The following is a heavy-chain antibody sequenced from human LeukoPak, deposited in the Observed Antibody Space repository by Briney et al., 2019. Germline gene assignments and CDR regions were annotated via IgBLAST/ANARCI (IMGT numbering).Heavy chain of an antibody. CDR3: ARSRASDSSGYHPYDY. V-gene: IGHV3-7*01. J-gene: IGHJ4*02. CDR1: GFTFSSYW. CDR2: IKQDGSEK. D-gene: IGHD3-22*01. Sequence: GGSLRLSCAASGFTFSSYWMNWVRQAPGKGLEWVANIKQDGSEKYYADSVKGRFTISRDNAKNSLYLQMNSLRAEDTAVYYCARSRASDSSGYHPYDYWGQGTLVTVSS.